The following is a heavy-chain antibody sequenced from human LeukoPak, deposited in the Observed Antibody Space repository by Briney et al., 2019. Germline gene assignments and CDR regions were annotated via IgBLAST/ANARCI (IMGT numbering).Heavy chain of an antibody. J-gene: IGHJ4*02. CDR1: GFTFSDYY. Sequence: PGGSLRLSCAASGFTFSDYYMSWIRQAPGKGLEWVSYISSSGSTIYYADSVKGRFTISRVNAKNSLYLQMNSLRAEDTAVYYCARGEDYYDSSGYYDYWGQGTLVTVSS. CDR2: ISSSGSTI. V-gene: IGHV3-11*04. CDR3: ARGEDYYDSSGYYDY. D-gene: IGHD3-22*01.